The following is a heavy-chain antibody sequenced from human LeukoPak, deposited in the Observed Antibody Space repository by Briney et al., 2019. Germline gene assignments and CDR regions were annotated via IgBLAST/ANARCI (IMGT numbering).Heavy chain of an antibody. CDR1: GYTFSGYY. CDR2: IDSNSGGT. CDR3: AREMNYNDYRTSDY. D-gene: IGHD4-11*01. Sequence: ASVKVSCKASGYTFSGYYMHWVRRAPGQGFEWMGRIDSNSGGTNYAQNFQGRVTMTRDTSISTVYMELIGLRSDDTAVYYCAREMNYNDYRTSDYWGQGTLVTVSS. V-gene: IGHV1-2*02. J-gene: IGHJ4*02.